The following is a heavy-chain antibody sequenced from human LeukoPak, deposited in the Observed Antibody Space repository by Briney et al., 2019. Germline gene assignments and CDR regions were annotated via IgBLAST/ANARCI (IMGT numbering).Heavy chain of an antibody. CDR2: ISSSSSYI. CDR3: ARDVPGITMIERDV. Sequence: GGSLRLSCAASGFTFSSYSMNWVRQAPGKGLEWVSSISSSSSYIYYADSVKGRFTISRDNAKNSLYLQMNSLRAEDTAVYYCARDVPGITMIERDVWGKGTTVTVSS. CDR1: GFTFSSYS. J-gene: IGHJ6*04. D-gene: IGHD3-22*01. V-gene: IGHV3-21*01.